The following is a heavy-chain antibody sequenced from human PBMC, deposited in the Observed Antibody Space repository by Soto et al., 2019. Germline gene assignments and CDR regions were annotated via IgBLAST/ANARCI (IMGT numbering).Heavy chain of an antibody. CDR1: RFTFSSYV. CDR2: ISNSGTST. D-gene: IGHD6-19*01. J-gene: IGHJ4*02. CDR3: AKDLCAYRSGSCYLDY. Sequence: PGGSLGLSWAASRFTFSSYVMSWVRQAPGKGLEWVSAISNSGTSTYYADSVKGRFTISRDNSKSTLYLQMNSLRAEDTAVYYCAKDLCAYRSGSCYLDYSGPGTLVTVS. V-gene: IGHV3-23*01.